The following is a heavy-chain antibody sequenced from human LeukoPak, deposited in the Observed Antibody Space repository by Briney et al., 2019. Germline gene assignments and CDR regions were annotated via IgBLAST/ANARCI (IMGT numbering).Heavy chain of an antibody. D-gene: IGHD1-14*01. CDR2: ISGDGANT. V-gene: IGHV3-43*02. CDR3: AKDKSNHGDYGMDV. Sequence: GGSLRLSCAASGFTFDAYAMHWVRHAPGKGLEWVSLISGDGANTYYADSVKGRFTISRDNSKNSLYLQMNSLRTDDTALYYCAKDKSNHGDYGMDVWGQGTTVTVSS. J-gene: IGHJ6*02. CDR1: GFTFDAYA.